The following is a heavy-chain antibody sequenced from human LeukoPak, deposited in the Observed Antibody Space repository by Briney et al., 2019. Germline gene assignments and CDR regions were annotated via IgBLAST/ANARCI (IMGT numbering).Heavy chain of an antibody. V-gene: IGHV3-33*01. Sequence: GGSLRLSCAASGFTFSSYGVPWVRQAPGKGLEWVAVIWYDGSNKYYADSVKGRFTISRDNSKNTLYLQMNSLRAEDTAVYYCARAWELAFDYWGQGTLVTVSS. D-gene: IGHD1-26*01. CDR1: GFTFSSYG. CDR3: ARAWELAFDY. J-gene: IGHJ4*02. CDR2: IWYDGSNK.